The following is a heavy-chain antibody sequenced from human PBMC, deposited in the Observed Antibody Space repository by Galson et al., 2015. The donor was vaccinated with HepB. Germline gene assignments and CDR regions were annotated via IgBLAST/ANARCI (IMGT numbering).Heavy chain of an antibody. CDR1: GDSVSSNSAA. J-gene: IGHJ4*02. D-gene: IGHD2-15*01. V-gene: IGHV6-1*01. Sequence: CAISGDSVSSNSAAWNRIRQSPSRGLEWLGRTYYRSKWYNDYAVSVKSQITINPDTSKNQFSLQLNSVTPEDTAVYYCAREGVVLDYWGQGTLVTVSS. CDR2: TYYRSKWYN. CDR3: AREGVVLDY.